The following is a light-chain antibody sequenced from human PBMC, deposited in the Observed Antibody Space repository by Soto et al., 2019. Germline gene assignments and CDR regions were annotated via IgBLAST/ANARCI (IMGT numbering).Light chain of an antibody. J-gene: IGKJ1*01. CDR1: QSVRGY. CDR2: GAS. Sequence: EVVMTQSPATLSVSPGERATLSCGASQSVRGYLAWYQQKPGQAPRLLIHGASIRAPGIPARFSGGGSGTDFTLTISNLQSEDFAVYYCHQYDHWTQTFGQGNMVDIK. CDR3: HQYDHWTQT. V-gene: IGKV3-15*01.